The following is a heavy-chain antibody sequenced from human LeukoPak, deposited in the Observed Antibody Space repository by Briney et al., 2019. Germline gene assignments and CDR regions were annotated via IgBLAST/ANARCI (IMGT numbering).Heavy chain of an antibody. CDR3: AKAPYGSGSNNWFDP. CDR1: GFTFSSYA. CDR2: ISGSGGST. V-gene: IGHV3-23*01. J-gene: IGHJ5*02. D-gene: IGHD3-10*01. Sequence: GGSLRLSCAASGFTFSSYAMSWVRQAPGKGLEWVSAISGSGGSTYYADSVKGRFTISRDNSKNTLYLQINSLRAEDTAVYYCAKAPYGSGSNNWFDPWGQGTLVTVSS.